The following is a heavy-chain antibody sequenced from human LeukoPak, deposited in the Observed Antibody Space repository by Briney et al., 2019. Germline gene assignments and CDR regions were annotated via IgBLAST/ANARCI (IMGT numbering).Heavy chain of an antibody. V-gene: IGHV3-53*01. Sequence: ETLSLTCTVSGGSISSYYWSWVRQAPGKGLEWVSVIYTDGSTYYADSVRGRFTISRDNSENTLYLQMNSLRAEDTALYYCAGAYGYNYFHYWGQGTLVTVSS. CDR2: IYTDGST. CDR1: GGSISSYY. D-gene: IGHD5-12*01. CDR3: AGAYGYNYFHY. J-gene: IGHJ4*02.